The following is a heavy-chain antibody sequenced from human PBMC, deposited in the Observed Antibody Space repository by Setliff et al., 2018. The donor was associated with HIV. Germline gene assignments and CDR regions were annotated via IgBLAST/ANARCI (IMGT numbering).Heavy chain of an antibody. CDR3: ARGARLLAAYSDRWDYFYMAV. CDR2: INHSGST. CDR1: GGSFTDYY. V-gene: IGHV4-34*01. D-gene: IGHD1-26*01. J-gene: IGHJ6*03. Sequence: PSETLSLTCAVFGGSFTDYYWIWIRQPPGKGLEWIGEINHSGSTHYNPSLKSQFIISVDTSKNQFSLKVNSMTAADTAVYYCARGARLLAAYSDRWDYFYMAVWGKGTTVTVSS.